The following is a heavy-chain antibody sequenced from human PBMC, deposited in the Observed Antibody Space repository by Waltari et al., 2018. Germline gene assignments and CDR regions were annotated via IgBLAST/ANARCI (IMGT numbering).Heavy chain of an antibody. CDR1: GYSISSGSY. D-gene: IGHD6-6*01. J-gene: IGHJ4*02. CDR2: IYHSGST. Sequence: QVQLQESGPGLVKPSETLSLTCAVSGYSISSGSYWGWIRQPPGKGLEWIGSIYHSGSTYYNPSLKSRVTISVDTSKNQFSLKLSSVTAADTAVYYCARHRRSIAATNDYWGQGTLVTVSS. CDR3: ARHRRSIAATNDY. V-gene: IGHV4-38-2*01.